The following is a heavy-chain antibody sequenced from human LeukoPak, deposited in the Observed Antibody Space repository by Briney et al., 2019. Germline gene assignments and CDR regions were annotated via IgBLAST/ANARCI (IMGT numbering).Heavy chain of an antibody. Sequence: GGSLRLSCAASGFTFSSYSMNWVRQAPGKGLEWVSYISSSSSTIYYADSVKGRFTISRDNAKNSLYLQMNSLRAEDTAVYYCASPSGGSGWFPFGHWGQGTLVTVSS. CDR1: GFTFSSYS. J-gene: IGHJ1*01. CDR3: ASPSGGSGWFPFGH. CDR2: ISSSSSTI. D-gene: IGHD6-19*01. V-gene: IGHV3-48*01.